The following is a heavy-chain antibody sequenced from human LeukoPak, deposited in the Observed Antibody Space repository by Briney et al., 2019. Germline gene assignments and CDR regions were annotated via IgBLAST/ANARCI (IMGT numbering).Heavy chain of an antibody. Sequence: ASVKVSCKTSGYTFTSYGISWVRQAPGQGLEWMGWISAYNGNTNYAQKLQGRVTMTTDTSTSTAYMELRSLRSDDTAVYYCARARHYYDSSGYLNWFDPWGQGTLVTVSS. V-gene: IGHV1-18*01. CDR3: ARARHYYDSSGYLNWFDP. J-gene: IGHJ5*02. CDR1: GYTFTSYG. D-gene: IGHD3-22*01. CDR2: ISAYNGNT.